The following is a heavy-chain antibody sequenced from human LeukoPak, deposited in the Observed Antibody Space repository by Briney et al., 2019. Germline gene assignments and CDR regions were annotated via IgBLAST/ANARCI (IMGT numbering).Heavy chain of an antibody. Sequence: GRSLRLSCSASGFTFSHYGMHWVRQAPGTGLEWVAVIWSDASDKYYANSVKGRFTISRDNFKNSLYLQMNSLRADDTAVHYCAKDAQRGFDYSNSLDYWGQGTRVTVSS. CDR3: AKDAQRGFDYSNSLDY. J-gene: IGHJ4*02. D-gene: IGHD4-11*01. CDR1: GFTFSHYG. V-gene: IGHV3-33*06. CDR2: IWSDASDK.